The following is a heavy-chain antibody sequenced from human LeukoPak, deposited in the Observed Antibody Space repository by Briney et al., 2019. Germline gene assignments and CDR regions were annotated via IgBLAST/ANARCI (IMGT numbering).Heavy chain of an antibody. CDR3: ARGFRRYDILTGRGGYYFDY. D-gene: IGHD3-9*01. V-gene: IGHV1-8*01. Sequence: ASVKVSCKASGYTFTSYDINWVRQATGQGLEWMGWMNPNSGNTGYAQKFQGRVTMTRNTSISTAYMELSSLRSEDMAVYYCARGFRRYDILTGRGGYYFDYWGQGTLVTVSS. J-gene: IGHJ4*02. CDR2: MNPNSGNT. CDR1: GYTFTSYD.